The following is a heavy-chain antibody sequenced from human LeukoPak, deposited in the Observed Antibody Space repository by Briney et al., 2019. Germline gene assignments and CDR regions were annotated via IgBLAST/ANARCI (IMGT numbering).Heavy chain of an antibody. CDR3: ARQEIGLRSFDP. CDR2: IYYTGTT. J-gene: IGHJ5*02. V-gene: IGHV4-39*01. Sequence: SETLSLTCTVSGGSISSSLYHWGWIRQSPGKNLEWLGSIYYTGTTHYNPSLKSRVTISVDTSKNQFSLNLSSVTAADTVVYYCARQEIGLRSFDPWGQGTLVTVSS. D-gene: IGHD3/OR15-3a*01. CDR1: GGSISSSLYH.